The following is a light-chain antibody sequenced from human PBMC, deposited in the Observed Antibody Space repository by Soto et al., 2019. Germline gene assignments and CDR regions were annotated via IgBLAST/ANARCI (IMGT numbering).Light chain of an antibody. CDR2: DVT. CDR3: NSYTSSTTPYV. V-gene: IGLV2-14*03. Sequence: QSALTQPASVSGSPGQSITISCTGSSSDFGAYNYVSWYQHHPDKAPKLVIYDVTNRPSGVSNRFSGSKSGNTASLTISGLQAEDGADYYCNSYTSSTTPYVFGTGTKVTVL. CDR1: SSDFGAYNY. J-gene: IGLJ1*01.